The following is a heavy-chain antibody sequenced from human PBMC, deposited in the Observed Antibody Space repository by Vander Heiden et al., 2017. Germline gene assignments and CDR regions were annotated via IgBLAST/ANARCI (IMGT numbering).Heavy chain of an antibody. V-gene: IGHV3-23*01. CDR3: AKEALLAGRPFDP. D-gene: IGHD2-15*01. CDR2: ISDSAGTT. CDR1: GLTFSNYA. J-gene: IGHJ5*02. Sequence: EVQLLESGGGLVQPGGSLRLSCAASGLTFSNYAMSWVRQAPGKGLEWVSAISDSAGTTYYADSVKGRFPISRDNSKNTLYLQVNSLRAEDTAVYYCAKEALLAGRPFDPWGQGTLVTVSS.